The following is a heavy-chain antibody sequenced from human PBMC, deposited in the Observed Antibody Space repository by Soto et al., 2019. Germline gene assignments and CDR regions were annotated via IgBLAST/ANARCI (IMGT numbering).Heavy chain of an antibody. D-gene: IGHD5-12*01. V-gene: IGHV1-3*01. CDR3: GKEKYSGYVLFDY. CDR2: INAGNGNT. CDR1: GYTFTVYA. Sequence: ASVKGSCKASGYTFTVYAMHWVRQAPGQRLEWMGWINAGNGNTKYSQKFQGRVTITRDTSASTAYMELSSLRSEDTAVYYCGKEKYSGYVLFDYWGQGTLVTGSS. J-gene: IGHJ4*02.